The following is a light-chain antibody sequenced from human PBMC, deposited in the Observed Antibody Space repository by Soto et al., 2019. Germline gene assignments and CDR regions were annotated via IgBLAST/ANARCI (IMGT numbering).Light chain of an antibody. J-gene: IGKJ3*01. CDR3: HQSYSTPFT. CDR2: TAS. Sequence: GDRVTITCLASQSISSYLNWYQQKPGKAPKLLIYTASSLQSGVPSRFSGSGSGTDFTLTISSLQPEDFATYYCHQSYSTPFTFGPGTKVDIK. CDR1: QSISSY. V-gene: IGKV1-39*01.